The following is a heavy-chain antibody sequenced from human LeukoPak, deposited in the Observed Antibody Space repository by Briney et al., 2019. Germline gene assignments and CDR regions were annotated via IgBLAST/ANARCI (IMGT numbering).Heavy chain of an antibody. Sequence: SETLSLTCTVSGDSISTYYWSWIRQPPGKGLEWIGYIYYRVTSDYNPSLKSRVTMSVDMSTRQISLELNSVTPADTAVYYCARGGNYWPQWWFDPWGRGTLVSVSS. D-gene: IGHD1-26*01. CDR1: GDSISTYY. V-gene: IGHV4-59*01. CDR3: ARGGNYWPQWWFDP. J-gene: IGHJ5*02. CDR2: IYYRVTS.